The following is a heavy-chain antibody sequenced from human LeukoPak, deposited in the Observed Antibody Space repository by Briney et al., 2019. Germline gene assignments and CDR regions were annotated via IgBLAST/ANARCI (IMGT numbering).Heavy chain of an antibody. CDR3: ARGPWNASLGY. CDR1: GGSFSGYY. D-gene: IGHD1-1*01. V-gene: IGHV4-31*11. J-gene: IGHJ4*02. CDR2: IYYSGST. Sequence: SETLSLTCAVYGGSFSGYYWSWIRQHPGKGLEWIGYIYYSGSTYYNPSLKSRVTISVDTSKNQFSLKLSSVTAADTAVYYCARGPWNASLGYWGQGTLVTVSS.